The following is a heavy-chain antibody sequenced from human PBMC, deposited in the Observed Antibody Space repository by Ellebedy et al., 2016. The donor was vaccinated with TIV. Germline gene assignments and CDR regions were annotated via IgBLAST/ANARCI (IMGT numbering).Heavy chain of an antibody. V-gene: IGHV1-8*01. CDR1: GYTFTSYD. D-gene: IGHD3-16*02. J-gene: IGHJ4*02. CDR2: MNPNSGNT. CDR3: ARWDYVWGSYRLGPFDY. Sequence: AASVKVSCKASGYTFTSYDINWVRQATGQGLEWMGWMNPNSGNTGYAQKFRGRVTMTRNTSISTAYMELSSLRSEDTAVYYCARWDYVWGSYRLGPFDYWGQGTLVTVSS.